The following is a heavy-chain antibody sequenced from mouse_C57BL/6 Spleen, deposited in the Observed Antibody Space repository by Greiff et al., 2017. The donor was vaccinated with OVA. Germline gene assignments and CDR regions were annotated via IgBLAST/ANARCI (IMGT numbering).Heavy chain of an antibody. D-gene: IGHD2-10*02. Sequence: EVKVVESGGGLVQSGRSLRLSCATSGFTFSDFYMEWVRQAPGKGLEWIAASRNKANDYTTEYSASVKGRFTVSRDTSQSILYLQMNALRAEDTAIYYCARSYGNYYAMDYWGQGTSVTVSS. J-gene: IGHJ4*01. CDR3: ARSYGNYYAMDY. CDR2: SRNKANDYTT. V-gene: IGHV7-1*01. CDR1: GFTFSDFY.